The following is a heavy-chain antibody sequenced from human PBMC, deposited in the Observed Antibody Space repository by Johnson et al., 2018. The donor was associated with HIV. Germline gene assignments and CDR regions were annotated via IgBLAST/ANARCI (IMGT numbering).Heavy chain of an antibody. CDR1: GFTFSSYT. Sequence: VQLVESGGGVVQPGRSLRLSCAASGFTFSSYTMHWVRQAPGKGLEWVAVISYDGSKTYYVDSVKARFTISGDDARNTLYLQMNSLRVEDTALYYCAKDGDDGDEADGTKGACDIWGQGTMVTVSS. D-gene: IGHD2-2*01. CDR3: AKDGDDGDEADGTKGACDI. CDR2: ISYDGSKT. J-gene: IGHJ3*02. V-gene: IGHV3-30*04.